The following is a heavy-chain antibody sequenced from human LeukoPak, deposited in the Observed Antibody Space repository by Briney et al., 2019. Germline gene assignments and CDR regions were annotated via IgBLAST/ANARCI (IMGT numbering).Heavy chain of an antibody. V-gene: IGHV4-59*08. D-gene: IGHD3-22*01. J-gene: IGHJ4*02. CDR1: GGSISSYY. CDR3: ARVAPNYYDSSGTDY. Sequence: PSETLSLTCTVSGGSISSYYWSWIRQPPGKGLEWIGYIYYSGSTNYNPSLKSRVTISVDTSKNQFSLKLSSVTAADTAVYYCARVAPNYYDSSGTDYWGQGTLVTVSS. CDR2: IYYSGST.